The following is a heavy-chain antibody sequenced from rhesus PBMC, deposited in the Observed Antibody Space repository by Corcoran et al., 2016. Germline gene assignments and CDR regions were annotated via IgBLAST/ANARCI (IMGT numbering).Heavy chain of an antibody. CDR2: IGGGDGGT. D-gene: IGHD6-43*01. CDR3: ARVNIAAALNFDY. V-gene: IGHV4-127*01. J-gene: IGHJ4*01. CDR1: GYSVSSSYD. Sequence: QVQLQESGPAVVKPSETLSLTCTVSGYSVSSSYDWNWIRQPPGKGLEWIAFIGGGDGGTNYNPSLQSRVTILKDTSKNQFSLKLSSVTAADTAVYYCARVNIAAALNFDYWGQGVQVTVSS.